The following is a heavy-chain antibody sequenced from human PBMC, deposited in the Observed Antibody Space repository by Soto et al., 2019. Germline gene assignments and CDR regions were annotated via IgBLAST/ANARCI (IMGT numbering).Heavy chain of an antibody. Sequence: PGGSLRLSCAASGFTLSSNAMSWVRQAPGKGLEWVSGITGSGGITDYADSVKGRFTISRDHSRNTLYLQSNYRRVEDTDVYFCAKHTTFSYDRTGPGDYFDYWCQGTLVTVSS. CDR2: ITGSGGIT. CDR3: AKHTTFSYDRTGPGDYFDY. J-gene: IGHJ4*02. V-gene: IGHV3-23*01. D-gene: IGHD3-22*01. CDR1: GFTLSSNA.